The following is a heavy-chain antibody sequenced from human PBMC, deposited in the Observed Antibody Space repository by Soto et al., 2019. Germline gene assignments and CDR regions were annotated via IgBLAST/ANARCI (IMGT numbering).Heavy chain of an antibody. Sequence: GASVKVSCKASAYTFTCYGISWVRQAPGQGLEWMGWISGYNGGTNYAQKFQGWVTMTRDTSISTAYMELSRLRSDDTAVYYCARVKYSYGAPYYGMDVWGQGTTVTVSS. V-gene: IGHV1-2*04. CDR3: ARVKYSYGAPYYGMDV. CDR2: ISGYNGGT. J-gene: IGHJ6*02. CDR1: AYTFTCYG. D-gene: IGHD5-18*01.